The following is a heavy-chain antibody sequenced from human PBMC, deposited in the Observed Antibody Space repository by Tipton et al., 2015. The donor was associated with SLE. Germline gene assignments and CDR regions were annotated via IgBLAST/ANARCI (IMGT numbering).Heavy chain of an antibody. CDR3: ARAADYGDIFDS. V-gene: IGHV1-69*05. D-gene: IGHD4-17*01. J-gene: IGHJ4*02. CDR1: GGTFSSYA. CDR2: IIPMFGTA. Sequence: QSGPEVKKPGSSVKVSCKASGGTFSSYALSWVRQAPGQGLEWMGGIIPMFGTANYAQKFQGRITITTDESTSTASMELSSLRSEDTAVYYCARAADYGDIFDSWGQGTLVTVSS.